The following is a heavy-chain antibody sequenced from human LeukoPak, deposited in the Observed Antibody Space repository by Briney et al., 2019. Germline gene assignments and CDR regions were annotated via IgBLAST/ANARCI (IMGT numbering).Heavy chain of an antibody. Sequence: SETLSLTCPVSGGSLSSYYWSWIRQPPGKGREWMGYIYFSGSTNYNPSLKSRVTISVDTSKNQFSLKLSSVTAADTAVYYCARDSPQPMGLDYWGQGTLVTVSS. V-gene: IGHV4-59*01. D-gene: IGHD2-2*01. CDR1: GGSLSSYY. J-gene: IGHJ4*02. CDR2: IYFSGST. CDR3: ARDSPQPMGLDY.